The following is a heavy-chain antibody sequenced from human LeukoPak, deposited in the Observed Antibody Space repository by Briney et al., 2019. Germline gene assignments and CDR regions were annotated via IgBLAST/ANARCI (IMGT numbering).Heavy chain of an antibody. Sequence: GASVKVSCKASGYTFTGYYMHWVRQAPGQGLEWMGWINPNSGGTNYAQKFQGRVTMTRDTSISTAYMELSRLRSDDTAVYYCASIYSGSYSTDDYWGQGTLVTVSS. CDR3: ASIYSGSYSTDDY. CDR1: GYTFTGYY. J-gene: IGHJ4*02. D-gene: IGHD1-26*01. V-gene: IGHV1-2*02. CDR2: INPNSGGT.